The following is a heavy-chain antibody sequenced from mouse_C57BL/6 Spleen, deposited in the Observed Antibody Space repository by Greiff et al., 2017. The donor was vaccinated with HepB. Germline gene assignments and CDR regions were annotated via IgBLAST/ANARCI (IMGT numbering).Heavy chain of an antibody. D-gene: IGHD2-4*01. CDR3: ARQDYDYGGFDY. V-gene: IGHV1-53*01. J-gene: IGHJ2*01. Sequence: VQLQQPGPELVKPGASVKLSCKASGYTFTSYWMHWVKQRPGQGLEWIGNINPSNGGTNYNEKFKSKATLTVDKSSSTAYMQLSSLTSEDSAVYYCARQDYDYGGFDYWGQGTTLTVSS. CDR2: INPSNGGT. CDR1: GYTFTSYW.